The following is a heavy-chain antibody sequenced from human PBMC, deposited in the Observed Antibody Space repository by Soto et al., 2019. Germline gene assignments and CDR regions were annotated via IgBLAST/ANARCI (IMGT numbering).Heavy chain of an antibody. CDR2: IIPYYPTL. CDR3: ASGASRWYPYFFDS. V-gene: IGHV1-69*01. Sequence: QAQVVQSGAEVRKPGSSVKLSCKASEGTFNSYAIAWVRQAPGQGLEWMGGIIPYYPTLNYAQKFQDRVTITADDSPTPVYMALTSLRSDDTAVYFCASGASRWYPYFFDSWAQGPLVTVSS. CDR1: EGTFNSYA. J-gene: IGHJ4*02. D-gene: IGHD6-13*01.